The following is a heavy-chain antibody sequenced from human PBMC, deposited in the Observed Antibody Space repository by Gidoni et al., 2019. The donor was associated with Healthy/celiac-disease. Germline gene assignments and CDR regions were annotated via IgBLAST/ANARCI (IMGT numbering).Heavy chain of an antibody. CDR3: ARRGVESLFDP. D-gene: IGHD2-15*01. Sequence: QLQLQESGPGLVKPSVTLSLTCTVSGGSISSSSYYWGWIRQPPGKGLEWIGSIYYSGSTYYNPSLKRRVTISVDTSKNQFSLKLSSVTAADTAVYYCARRGVESLFDPWGQGTLVTVSS. CDR2: IYYSGST. V-gene: IGHV4-39*01. J-gene: IGHJ5*02. CDR1: GGSISSSSYY.